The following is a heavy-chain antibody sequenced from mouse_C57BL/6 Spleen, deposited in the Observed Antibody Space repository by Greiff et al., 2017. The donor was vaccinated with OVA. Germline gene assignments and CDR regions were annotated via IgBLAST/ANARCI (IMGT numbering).Heavy chain of an antibody. J-gene: IGHJ4*01. CDR2: ISSGGSYT. V-gene: IGHV5-6*01. CDR3: ARERNLEDAMDY. Sequence: EVQVVESGGDLVKPGGSLKLSCAASGFTFSSYGMSWVRQTPDKRLEWVATISSGGSYTYYPDSVKGRFTISRDNAKNTLYLQMSSLKSEDTAMYYCARERNLEDAMDYWGQGTSVTVSS. CDR1: GFTFSSYG.